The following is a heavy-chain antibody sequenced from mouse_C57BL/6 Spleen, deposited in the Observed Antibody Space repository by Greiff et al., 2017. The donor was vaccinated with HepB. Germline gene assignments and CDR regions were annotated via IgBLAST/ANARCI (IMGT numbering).Heavy chain of an antibody. CDR3: ARWLLRYYAMDY. D-gene: IGHD2-3*01. CDR2: IYPSDSET. Sequence: QVQLQQPGAELVRPGSSVKLSCKASGYTFTSYWMDWVKQRPGQGLEWIGNIYPSDSETHYNQKFKDKATLTVDKSSSTAYMQLSSLTSEDSAVYYCARWLLRYYAMDYWGQGTSVTVSS. J-gene: IGHJ4*01. V-gene: IGHV1-61*01. CDR1: GYTFTSYW.